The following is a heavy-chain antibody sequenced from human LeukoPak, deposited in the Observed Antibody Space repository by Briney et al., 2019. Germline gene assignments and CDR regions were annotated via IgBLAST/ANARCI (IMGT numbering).Heavy chain of an antibody. CDR3: ARHGALGSGRHYYYYYYMDV. CDR1: GGSISSSSYS. J-gene: IGHJ6*03. CDR2: VYYSGST. D-gene: IGHD3-10*02. V-gene: IGHV4-39*01. Sequence: SETLSLTCTVSGGSISSSSYSWGWIRQPPGKGLEWIGSVYYSGSTYYNPSLKSRVTISVDTSKNQFSLKLSSVAAADTAVYYCARHGALGSGRHYYYYYYMDVWGKGTTVTISS.